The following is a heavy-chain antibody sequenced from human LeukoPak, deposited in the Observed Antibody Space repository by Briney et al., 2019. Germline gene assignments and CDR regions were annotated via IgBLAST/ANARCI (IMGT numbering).Heavy chain of an antibody. CDR3: ARDAVDTANAV. CDR1: GFTFTTYW. D-gene: IGHD5-18*01. J-gene: IGHJ6*02. CDR2: INSDGSIT. Sequence: GGSLRLSCAASGFTFTTYWMHWVRQAPGKGLVWVSHINSDGSITSYADSVKGRFTISRDNAKSTLYLQMNSLRAEDTAVYYCARDAVDTANAVWGQGTTVTVSS. V-gene: IGHV3-74*01.